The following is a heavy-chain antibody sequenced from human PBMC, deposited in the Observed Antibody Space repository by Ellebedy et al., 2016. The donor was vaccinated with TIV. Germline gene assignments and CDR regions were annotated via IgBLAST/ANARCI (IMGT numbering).Heavy chain of an antibody. CDR2: IYSGGST. CDR3: ARESMVRGVIYLPRYFDL. D-gene: IGHD3-10*01. J-gene: IGHJ2*01. Sequence: PGGSLRLSCAASGFTVSSNYMSWVRQAPGKGLEWVSVIYSGGSTYYADSVKGRFTISRHNSKNTLYLKMNSLRAEDTAVYYCARESMVRGVIYLPRYFDLWGRGTLVTVSS. V-gene: IGHV3-53*04. CDR1: GFTVSSNY.